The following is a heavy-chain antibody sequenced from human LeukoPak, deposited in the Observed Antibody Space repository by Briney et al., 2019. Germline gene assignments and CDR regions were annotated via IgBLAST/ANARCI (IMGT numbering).Heavy chain of an antibody. CDR3: ARPLHTVTWGCMDV. CDR1: GFTFSSYA. J-gene: IGHJ6*02. CDR2: ISYDGSNK. V-gene: IGHV3-30-3*01. Sequence: GRSLRLSCAASGFTFSSYAMHWVRQAPGKGLEWVAVISYDGSNKYYADSVKGRFTISRDNSKNTLYLQMNSRRAEDTAVYYCARPLHTVTWGCMDVWGQGTTVTVSS. D-gene: IGHD4-17*01.